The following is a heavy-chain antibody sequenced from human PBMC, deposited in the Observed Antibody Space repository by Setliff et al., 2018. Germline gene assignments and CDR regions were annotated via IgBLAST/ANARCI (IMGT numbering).Heavy chain of an antibody. CDR3: AREEWLAYYGMDV. D-gene: IGHD6-19*01. Sequence: ASVKVSCKASGYTFTSYAMHWVRQAPGQRLEWMGWINAGNGNTKYSQKFQGRVTITGDTSASTTYMELSSLRSEDTAVYYCAREEWLAYYGMDVWGQGTTVTVSS. J-gene: IGHJ6*02. CDR1: GYTFTSYA. V-gene: IGHV1-3*01. CDR2: INAGNGNT.